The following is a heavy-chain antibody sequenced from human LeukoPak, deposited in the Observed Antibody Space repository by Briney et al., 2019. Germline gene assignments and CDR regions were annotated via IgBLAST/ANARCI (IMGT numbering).Heavy chain of an antibody. J-gene: IGHJ6*04. Sequence: ASVKVSCKVSGYTLTELSMHWVRQAPGKGLEWMGGFDPEDGETIYAQKFQGRVTMTEDTSTDTAYMELSSLRSKDTAVYYCATSWVVAGIGTYYGMDVWGKGTTVTVSS. V-gene: IGHV1-24*01. D-gene: IGHD6-19*01. CDR2: FDPEDGET. CDR3: ATSWVVAGIGTYYGMDV. CDR1: GYTLTELS.